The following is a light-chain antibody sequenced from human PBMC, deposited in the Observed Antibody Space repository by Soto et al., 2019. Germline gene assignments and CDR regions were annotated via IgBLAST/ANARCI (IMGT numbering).Light chain of an antibody. CDR1: ATNIGRNH. V-gene: IGLV1-47*01. CDR2: RNN. CDR3: ATWDDSLSGHVV. Sequence: QSVLTQPPSASWTPGQRITISCSGGATNIGRNHVYWYQQFPGVAPRLLIYRNNQRPSGVPDRISGSKSGTSASLAISGLRSEDEADYYCATWDDSLSGHVVFGGGTKLTVL. J-gene: IGLJ2*01.